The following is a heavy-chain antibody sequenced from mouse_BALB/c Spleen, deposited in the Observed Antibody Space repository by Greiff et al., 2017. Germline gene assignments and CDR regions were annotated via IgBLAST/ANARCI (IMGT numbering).Heavy chain of an antibody. D-gene: IGHD1-1*01. V-gene: IGHV2-9*02. J-gene: IGHJ4*01. CDR1: GFSLTSYG. CDR3: ALSHYSLYAMDY. Sequence: VKLVESGPGLVAPSQSLSITCTVSGFSLTSYGVHWVRQPPGKGLEWLGVIWAGGSTNYNSALMSRLSISKDNSKSQVFLKMNSLQTDDTAMYYCALSHYSLYAMDYWGQGTSVTVSS. CDR2: IWAGGST.